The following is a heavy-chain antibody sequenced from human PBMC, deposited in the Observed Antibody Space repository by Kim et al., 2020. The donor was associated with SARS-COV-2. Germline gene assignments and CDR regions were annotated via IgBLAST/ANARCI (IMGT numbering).Heavy chain of an antibody. D-gene: IGHD3-10*01. CDR2: ISSRSAYT. CDR3: ARALWSGDHTYYFDY. V-gene: IGHV3-11*06. J-gene: IGHJ4*02. CDR1: GFTFTDYF. Sequence: GGSLRLSCAASGFTFTDYFMGWIRQAPGKGLEWISYISSRSAYTRYADSVKGRFTISRDNAKKSVSLEMSSLRADDTAVYYCARALWSGDHTYYFDYWGQGTLDTVSP.